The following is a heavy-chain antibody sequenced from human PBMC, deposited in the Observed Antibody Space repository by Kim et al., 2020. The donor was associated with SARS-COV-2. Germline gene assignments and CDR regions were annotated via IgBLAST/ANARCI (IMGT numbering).Heavy chain of an antibody. CDR2: INAGNGNT. V-gene: IGHV1-3*01. CDR3: ARGEGIVLRYFDWSGSIRDTIKDY. CDR1: GYTFTSYA. D-gene: IGHD3-9*01. J-gene: IGHJ4*02. Sequence: ASVKVSCKASGYTFTSYAMHWVRQAPGQRLEWMGWINAGNGNTKYSQKFQGRVTITRDTSASTAYMELSSLRSEDTAVYYCARGEGIVLRYFDWSGSIRDTIKDYWGQGTLVTVSS.